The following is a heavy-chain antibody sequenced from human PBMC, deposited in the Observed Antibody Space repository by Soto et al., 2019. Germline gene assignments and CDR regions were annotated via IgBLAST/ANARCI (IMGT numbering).Heavy chain of an antibody. CDR1: WFTVSSNY. J-gene: IGHJ6*02. Sequence: GGSLRLSCAASWFTVSSNYMSWVRQAPGKGLEWVSVIYSGGSTYYADSVKGRFTISRDNSKNTLYLQMNSLRAEDTAVYYCAREIAVVAATQTTPYYYGMDVWGQGTTVTVSS. V-gene: IGHV3-53*01. CDR3: AREIAVVAATQTTPYYYGMDV. CDR2: IYSGGST. D-gene: IGHD2-15*01.